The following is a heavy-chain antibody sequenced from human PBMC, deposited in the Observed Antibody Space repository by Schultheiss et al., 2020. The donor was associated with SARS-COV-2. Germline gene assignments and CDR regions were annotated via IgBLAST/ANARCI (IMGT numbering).Heavy chain of an antibody. CDR3: ARGKARQYSSAWYYFDY. Sequence: SCTVSGGSVSSGSYYWSWIRQPPGKGLEWIGDISYSGSTNYNPSRKSRVTMSVDTSKNQFSLNLTSVTAADTAVYYCARGKARQYSSAWYYFDYWGQGTLVTVSS. V-gene: IGHV4-61*01. D-gene: IGHD6-19*01. CDR1: GGSVSSGSYY. J-gene: IGHJ4*02. CDR2: ISYSGST.